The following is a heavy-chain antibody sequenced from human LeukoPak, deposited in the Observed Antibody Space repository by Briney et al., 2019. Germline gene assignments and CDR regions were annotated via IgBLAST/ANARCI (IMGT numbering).Heavy chain of an antibody. D-gene: IGHD3-10*01. V-gene: IGHV3-7*01. CDR3: AGAMVWDHGDY. J-gene: IGHJ4*02. CDR1: GFTFSRYW. CDR2: IEQDGSER. Sequence: GGALRLSCAASGFTFSRYWMTWVRQAPGKGLEWVANIEQDGSERYYVDSVKGRFTISRDNAKDSLYLQMNSLRAEDTAVYYCAGAMVWDHGDYWGQGTLVTVSS.